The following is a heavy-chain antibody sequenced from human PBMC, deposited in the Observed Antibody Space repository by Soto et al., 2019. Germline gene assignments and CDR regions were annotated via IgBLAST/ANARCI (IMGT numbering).Heavy chain of an antibody. J-gene: IGHJ4*02. V-gene: IGHV4-34*01. Sequence: QVQLQQWGAGLLKPSETLSLTCAVYGGSFSGYYWSWIRQPPGKGLEWIGEINHSGSTNYNPSLKSRVTISVDPSKTQFSLKLSSVTAADTAVYYCARGGLTSTPIPYYFDYWGQGTLVTVSS. CDR2: INHSGST. CDR3: ARGGLTSTPIPYYFDY. CDR1: GGSFSGYY. D-gene: IGHD3-16*01.